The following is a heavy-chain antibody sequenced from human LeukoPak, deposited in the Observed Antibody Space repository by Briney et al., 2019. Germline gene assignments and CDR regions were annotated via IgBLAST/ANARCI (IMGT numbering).Heavy chain of an antibody. Sequence: PGGSLRLSCAASGFTVSSNYMSWVRQAPGKGLEWVSVIYSGGSTYYADSVKGRFTISRDNSKNTLYLQMNSLRAEDTAVYYCAKGGSYGWYYFDYWGQGTLVTVSS. J-gene: IGHJ4*02. CDR1: GFTVSSNY. V-gene: IGHV3-53*01. CDR2: IYSGGST. CDR3: AKGGSYGWYYFDY. D-gene: IGHD5-18*01.